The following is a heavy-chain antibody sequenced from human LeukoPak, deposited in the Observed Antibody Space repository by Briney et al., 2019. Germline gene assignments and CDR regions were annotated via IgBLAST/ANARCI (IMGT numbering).Heavy chain of an antibody. J-gene: IGHJ5*02. CDR1: GGSFSGYY. CDR2: INNSGRT. V-gene: IGHV4-34*01. CDR3: ARYIGRYCSGGSCSPRWFDP. Sequence: SETLSLTCAVYGGSFSGYYWSWLRQPPGKGLEWSGEINNSGRTNYNPSLKSRVTISVDTSKNQFSLKLSSVTAADTAVYYCARYIGRYCSGGSCSPRWFDPWGQGNLVTVSS. D-gene: IGHD2-15*01.